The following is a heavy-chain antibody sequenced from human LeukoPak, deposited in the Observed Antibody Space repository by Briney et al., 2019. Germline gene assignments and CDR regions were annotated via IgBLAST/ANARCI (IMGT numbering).Heavy chain of an antibody. Sequence: SETLSLTCAVYGGSFSGYYWSWIRQPPGKGLEWIGSIYYSGSTYYNPSLKSRVTISVDTSKNQFSLKLSSVTAADTAVYYCARGEWELRPFDYWGQGTLVTVSS. CDR1: GGSFSGYY. V-gene: IGHV4-34*01. J-gene: IGHJ4*02. D-gene: IGHD1-26*01. CDR3: ARGEWELRPFDY. CDR2: IYYSGST.